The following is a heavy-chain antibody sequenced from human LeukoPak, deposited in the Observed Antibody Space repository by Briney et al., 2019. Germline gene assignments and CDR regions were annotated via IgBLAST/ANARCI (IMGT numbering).Heavy chain of an antibody. D-gene: IGHD3-10*01. CDR1: GFTFDDYA. CDR2: ISGDSGSI. Sequence: GGSLRLSCAASGFTFDDYAMHWVRQAPGKGLEWVSGISGDSGSIGYADSVKGRFAISRDNGENSLYLPMNRLRAEDTALYYCARGGLWFGELFDYRGQGTLVTVSS. V-gene: IGHV3-9*01. J-gene: IGHJ4*02. CDR3: ARGGLWFGELFDY.